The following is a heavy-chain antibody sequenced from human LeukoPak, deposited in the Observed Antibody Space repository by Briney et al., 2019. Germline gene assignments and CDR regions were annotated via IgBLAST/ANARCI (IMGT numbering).Heavy chain of an antibody. Sequence: ASVKVSCKTSGGTFSNYTISWVRQAPGQGLEWMGIINPSGGSTSYAQKFQGRVTMTRDMSTSTVYMELSSLRSEDTAVYYCARDSHTRSFDYWGQGTLVTVSS. D-gene: IGHD1-26*01. V-gene: IGHV1-46*01. CDR1: GGTFSNYT. J-gene: IGHJ4*02. CDR2: INPSGGST. CDR3: ARDSHTRSFDY.